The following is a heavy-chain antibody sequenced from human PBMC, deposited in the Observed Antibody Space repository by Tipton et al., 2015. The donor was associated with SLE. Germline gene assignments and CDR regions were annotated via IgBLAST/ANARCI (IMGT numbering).Heavy chain of an antibody. J-gene: IGHJ4*02. CDR1: GGSISSYY. CDR3: ASLPIVAEVGY. CDR2: IYYSGNT. Sequence: TLSLTCTVSGGSISSYYWSWIRQPPGKGLEWIGYIYYSGNTNHNTSLKSRVTISVDTYKNQFSLKLSPVTAADTAVYYCASLPIVAEVGYWRQGTLVTVSS. D-gene: IGHD5-12*01. V-gene: IGHV4-59*01.